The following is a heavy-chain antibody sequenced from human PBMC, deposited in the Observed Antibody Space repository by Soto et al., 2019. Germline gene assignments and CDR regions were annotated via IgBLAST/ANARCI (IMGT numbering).Heavy chain of an antibody. CDR2: IKYDGSR. D-gene: IGHD3-3*01. CDR3: ANPRWSLEWPPFDP. CDR1: GFRFSSYG. J-gene: IGHJ5*02. Sequence: QVRLVESGGGVLRTGGSRTLSCVASGFRFSSYGMHWVRQAPGRGLEWVAVIKYDGSRDYMDSVKGRFTVSRDNSKNTLYLQLITVLPEDTAFYYCANPRWSLEWPPFDPGGQAPLFTVSS. V-gene: IGHV3-30*18.